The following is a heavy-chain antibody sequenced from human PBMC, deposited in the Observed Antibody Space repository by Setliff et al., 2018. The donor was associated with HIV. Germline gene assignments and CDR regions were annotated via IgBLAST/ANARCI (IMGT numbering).Heavy chain of an antibody. Sequence: PSETLSLTCNVSGGSISSVNYYWNWVRQPAGKGLEWIGRIYASGSPTYNPSLKSRVTISVDTSKNHFSLRLNSVTAADTAVYFCARAPRYYRGWYIPGYFDNWGEGTLVTVSS. J-gene: IGHJ4*02. CDR3: ARAPRYYRGWYIPGYFDN. V-gene: IGHV4-61*02. CDR1: GGSISSVNYY. CDR2: IYASGSP. D-gene: IGHD6-19*01.